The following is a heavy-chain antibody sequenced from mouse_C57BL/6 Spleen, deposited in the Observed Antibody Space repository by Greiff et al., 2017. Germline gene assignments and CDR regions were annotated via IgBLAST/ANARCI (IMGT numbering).Heavy chain of an antibody. CDR2: ISNLAYSI. CDR3: ARGNYYGSSTGFAY. Sequence: EVKLMESGGGLVQPGGSLKLSCAASGFTFSDYGMAWVRQAPRKGPEWVAFISNLAYSIYYADTVTGRFTISRENAKNTLYLEMSSLRSEDTAMYYCARGNYYGSSTGFAYWGQGTLVTVSA. V-gene: IGHV5-15*01. CDR1: GFTFSDYG. J-gene: IGHJ3*01. D-gene: IGHD1-1*01.